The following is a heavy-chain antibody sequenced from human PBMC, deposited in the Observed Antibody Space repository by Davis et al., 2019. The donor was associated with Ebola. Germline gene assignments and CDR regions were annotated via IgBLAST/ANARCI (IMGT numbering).Heavy chain of an antibody. CDR1: GGSISSSNW. CDR3: ARDLGMATIGNDY. Sequence: SETLSLTCAVSGGSISSSNWWSWVRQPPGKGLEWIGEIYHSGSTNYNPSLKSRVTISVDKSKNQFSLKLSSVTAADTAVYYCARDLGMATIGNDYWGQGTLVTVSS. CDR2: IYHSGST. D-gene: IGHD5-24*01. J-gene: IGHJ4*02. V-gene: IGHV4-4*02.